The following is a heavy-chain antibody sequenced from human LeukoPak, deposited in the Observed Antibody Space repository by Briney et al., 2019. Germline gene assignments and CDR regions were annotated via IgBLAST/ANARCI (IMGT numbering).Heavy chain of an antibody. CDR3: AYCSSWSNFDY. Sequence: ASVKVSCKASGYTFTSYAMHWVRQAPGQRLEWMGWINTGNGNTKYSQMFQGRVTTTRDTSASTAYMELSSLRSEDTAVYYCAYCSSWSNFDYWGQGTLVTVSS. CDR2: INTGNGNT. CDR1: GYTFTSYA. V-gene: IGHV1-3*04. J-gene: IGHJ4*02. D-gene: IGHD6-13*01.